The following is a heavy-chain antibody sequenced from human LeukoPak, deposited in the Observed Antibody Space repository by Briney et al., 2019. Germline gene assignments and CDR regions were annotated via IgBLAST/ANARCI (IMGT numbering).Heavy chain of an antibody. CDR3: AKDSAPVILMVYARESLFDY. D-gene: IGHD2-8*01. J-gene: IGHJ4*02. CDR1: GFTFSSYG. CDR2: IRYDGSNK. V-gene: IGHV3-30*02. Sequence: GGSLRLSCAASGFTFSSYGMHWVRQAPGKGLEWVAFIRYDGSNKYYADSVKGRFTNSRDNSKNTLYLQMNSLRAEDTAVYYCAKDSAPVILMVYARESLFDYWGQGTLVTVSS.